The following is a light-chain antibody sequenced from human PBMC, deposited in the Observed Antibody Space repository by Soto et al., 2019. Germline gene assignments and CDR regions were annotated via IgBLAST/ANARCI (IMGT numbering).Light chain of an antibody. CDR1: KLGDKY. CDR2: QDR. CDR3: QAWDSKTVV. Sequence: SYELTQPPSVSVSPGQTASITCSGDKLGDKYASWYQQKPGQSPVVVIYQDRKRPSGIPERFSGSNSGNTATLTISGTQAMDEADYYCQAWDSKTVVFGGGTKPTVL. J-gene: IGLJ2*01. V-gene: IGLV3-1*01.